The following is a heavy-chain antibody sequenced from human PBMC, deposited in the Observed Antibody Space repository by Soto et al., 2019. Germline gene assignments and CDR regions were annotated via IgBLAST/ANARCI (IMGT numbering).Heavy chain of an antibody. CDR2: IYYSGST. J-gene: IGHJ5*02. Sequence: SETLSLTCTVSGGSISRSTYYWGWIRQPPGKGLEWIGSIYYSGSTYYRPSLKSRVTISVDTSKNQFSLKLSSVTAADTAVYYCARQVPAAIRLGWFDPWGQGTMVTVYS. D-gene: IGHD2-2*02. CDR3: ARQVPAAIRLGWFDP. V-gene: IGHV4-39*01. CDR1: GGSISRSTYY.